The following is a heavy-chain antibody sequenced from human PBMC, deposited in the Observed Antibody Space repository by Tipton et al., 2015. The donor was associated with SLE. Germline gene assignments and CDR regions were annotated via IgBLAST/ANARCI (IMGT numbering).Heavy chain of an antibody. CDR3: ARGLGIAAAGALGY. D-gene: IGHD6-13*01. J-gene: IGHJ4*02. CDR1: GGSISSSSFY. V-gene: IGHV4-39*07. Sequence: LRLSCTVSGGSISSSSFYWGWIRQPPGKGLEWIGSMSHSGSTYYNPSLKSRVTISVDTSKNQFSLKLSSVTAADTAVYYCARGLGIAAAGALGYWGQGTLVTVSS. CDR2: MSHSGST.